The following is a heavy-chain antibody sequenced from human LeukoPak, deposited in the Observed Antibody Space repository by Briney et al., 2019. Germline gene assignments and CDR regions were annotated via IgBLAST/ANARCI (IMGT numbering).Heavy chain of an antibody. Sequence: SETLSLTCTVSGGSLSSVCYYWSWIRQHPGKGPEGPRKIYGSGSTYSNPSLKTRVSISVDTSQHQFSLTLSPVTPSNTPLFHCARVSDYVWGGDACDIWGGGTRVTVS. CDR2: IYGSGST. D-gene: IGHD3-16*01. J-gene: IGHJ3*02. CDR1: GGSLSSVCYY. CDR3: ARVSDYVWGGDACDI. V-gene: IGHV4-31*03.